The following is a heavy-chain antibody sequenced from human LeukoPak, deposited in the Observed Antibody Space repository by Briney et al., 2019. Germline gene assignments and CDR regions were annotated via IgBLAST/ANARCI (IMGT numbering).Heavy chain of an antibody. D-gene: IGHD3-3*01. CDR2: ISNSGDST. Sequence: GGSLRLSCAASGFTFSSYAMSWVRQAPGKGLEWVSSISNSGDSTHYADSVKGRFTISRDNSENTVYLQLNSLRAEDTAVYYCARTRSGFYVDYWGQGTLVTVSS. CDR3: ARTRSGFYVDY. CDR1: GFTFSSYA. J-gene: IGHJ4*02. V-gene: IGHV3-23*01.